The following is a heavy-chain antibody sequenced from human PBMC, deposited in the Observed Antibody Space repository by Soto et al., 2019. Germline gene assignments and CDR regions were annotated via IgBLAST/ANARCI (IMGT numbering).Heavy chain of an antibody. Sequence: PGESLKISCKTSGYNFATSWIGWVRQMPGKGLEWMGIIYPADSGTRYSPSFQGQVTISADKSVNTAYLQWTSLKASDTAMYYCARPGATAYGMDVWGQGTTVTVSS. J-gene: IGHJ6*02. CDR3: ARPGATAYGMDV. CDR2: IYPADSGT. V-gene: IGHV5-51*01. CDR1: GYNFATSW.